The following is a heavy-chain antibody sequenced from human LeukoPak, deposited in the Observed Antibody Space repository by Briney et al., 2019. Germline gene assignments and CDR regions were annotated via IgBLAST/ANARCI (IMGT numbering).Heavy chain of an antibody. D-gene: IGHD6-13*01. CDR2: IIPIFGTA. Sequence: GASVKVSCKASGGTFSSYAISWVRQAPGQGLEWMGGIIPIFGTANYAQKFQGRVTMTRDTSISTAYMELSSLKSEDTAVYYCARRLAAAGYLPDYWGQGTLVTVSS. CDR3: ARRLAAAGYLPDY. J-gene: IGHJ4*02. CDR1: GGTFSSYA. V-gene: IGHV1-69*05.